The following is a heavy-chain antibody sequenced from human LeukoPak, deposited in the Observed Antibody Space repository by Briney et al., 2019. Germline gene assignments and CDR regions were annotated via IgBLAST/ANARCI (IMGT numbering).Heavy chain of an antibody. D-gene: IGHD3-22*01. CDR2: ISGSGGST. V-gene: IGHV3-23*01. CDR3: AKGGGSGYYDNSSYYNFGY. J-gene: IGHJ4*02. Sequence: GALRLSCAASGFTFSSYSMNWVRQAPGKGLEWVSAISGSGGSTYYADSVKGRFTISRDHSKNTLYLQMNSLRAEDTAVYYCAKGGGSGYYDNSSYYNFGYWGQGTLVTVSS. CDR1: GFTFSSYS.